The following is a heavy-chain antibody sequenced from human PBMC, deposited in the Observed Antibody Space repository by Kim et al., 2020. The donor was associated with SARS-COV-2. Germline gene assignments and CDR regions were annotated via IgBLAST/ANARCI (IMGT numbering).Heavy chain of an antibody. Sequence: GGSLRLSCATSGFTFSAYGMHWVRQAPGKGLEWVALTWHDGSHETYADSVKGRFIISRDNSKNTLYLQMNSLRDDDTAVYYCARMALEDRGSYDHWGQGTLVTVSS. CDR1: GFTFSAYG. D-gene: IGHD6-6*01. V-gene: IGHV3-33*01. CDR3: ARMALEDRGSYDH. J-gene: IGHJ4*02. CDR2: TWHDGSHE.